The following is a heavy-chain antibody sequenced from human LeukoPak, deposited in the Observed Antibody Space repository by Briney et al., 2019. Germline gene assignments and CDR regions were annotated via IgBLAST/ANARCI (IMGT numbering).Heavy chain of an antibody. CDR2: ISAYNGNT. Sequence: ASVKVSCKASGYTFTNYGVSWVRQAPGQGLEWMGWISAYNGNTNYAKKFQGRVTMTTDTSTTTAYMELRSLRSDDTAMYYCAREWYYYTSGSYSHCDYWGQGTLVTVSS. CDR3: AREWYYYTSGSYSHCDY. CDR1: GYTFTNYG. J-gene: IGHJ4*02. D-gene: IGHD3-10*01. V-gene: IGHV1-18*01.